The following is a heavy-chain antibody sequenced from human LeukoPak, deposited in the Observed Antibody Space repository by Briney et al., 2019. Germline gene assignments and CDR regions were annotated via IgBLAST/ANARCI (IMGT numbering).Heavy chain of an antibody. D-gene: IGHD6-13*01. V-gene: IGHV3-30*18. CDR1: GFTFSSYG. Sequence: GGSLRLSCAASGFTFSSYGMHWVRQAPGKGLEWVAVISYDGSNKYYADSVKGRFTISRDNSKNTLYLQMKSLRAEDTAVYYCAKDHSSSTGYFQHWGQGTLVTVSS. J-gene: IGHJ1*01. CDR2: ISYDGSNK. CDR3: AKDHSSSTGYFQH.